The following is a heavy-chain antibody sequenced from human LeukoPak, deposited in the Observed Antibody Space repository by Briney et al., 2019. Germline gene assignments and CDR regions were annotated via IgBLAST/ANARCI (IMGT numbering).Heavy chain of an antibody. CDR3: ARGGTRSSGRDY. J-gene: IGHJ4*01. V-gene: IGHV4-59*01. D-gene: IGHD6-19*01. CDR2: IYYSGST. Sequence: SETLSLTCTVSGGSISSYYWSWIRQPPGKGLEWIGYIYYSGSTNYNPSLKSRVTISVDTSKNQFSLKLSSVTAADTAVYYCARGGTRSSGRDYWGQEPWSPSPQ. CDR1: GGSISSYY.